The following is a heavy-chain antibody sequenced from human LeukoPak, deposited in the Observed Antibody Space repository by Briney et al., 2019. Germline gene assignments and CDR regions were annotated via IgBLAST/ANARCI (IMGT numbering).Heavy chain of an antibody. CDR1: GGSISSYY. V-gene: IGHV4-4*07. D-gene: IGHD2-21*01. CDR2: IYTSGST. J-gene: IGHJ6*02. Sequence: SETLSLTCTVSGGSISSYYWSWIRQPAGKGLEWIGRIYTSGSTNYNPSLKSRVTMSVDTSKNQFSLELSSVTAADTAVYYCARDREVKAYRYYYGMDVWGQGTTVTVSS. CDR3: ARDREVKAYRYYYGMDV.